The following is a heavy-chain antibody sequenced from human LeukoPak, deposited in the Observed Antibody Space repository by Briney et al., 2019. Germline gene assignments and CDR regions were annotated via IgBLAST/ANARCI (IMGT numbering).Heavy chain of an antibody. CDR3: ARRVANRNWFDP. J-gene: IGHJ5*02. CDR2: IYYSGST. V-gene: IGHV4-39*01. CDR1: GGSISSSSYY. Sequence: PSETLSLTCTVSGGSISSSSYYWGWIRQPPGKGLEWIGSIYYSGSTYYNPSLKSRVTISVDTSKNQFSLKLSSVTAADTAVYYCARRVANRNWFDPWGQGTLVTVSS.